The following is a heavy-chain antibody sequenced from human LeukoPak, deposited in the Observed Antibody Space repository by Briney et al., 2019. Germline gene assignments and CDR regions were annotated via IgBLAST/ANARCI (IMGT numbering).Heavy chain of an antibody. V-gene: IGHV4-34*01. Sequence: SETLSLTCAVYGGSFSGYYWSWIRQPPGKGLEWIGEINHSGSTNYNPSLKSRVTISVDTSKNQFSLKLSSVTAADTAVYYCARVRGPDCSSTSCYAVEGYYYYYYMDVWGKGTTVTVSS. CDR3: ARVRGPDCSSTSCYAVEGYYYYYYMDV. CDR2: INHSGST. J-gene: IGHJ6*03. CDR1: GGSFSGYY. D-gene: IGHD2-2*01.